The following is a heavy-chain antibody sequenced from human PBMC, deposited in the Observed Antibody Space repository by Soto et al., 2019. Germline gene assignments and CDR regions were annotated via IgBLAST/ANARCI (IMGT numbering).Heavy chain of an antibody. CDR3: ARGPYDYIWGSFDH. V-gene: IGHV4-59*01. Sequence: QVQLQESGPGLVKPSETLSLTCTVSGGSITTYYWSWIRQSPGKGLEWIGYIYDSGTTDYNPSLESRVNISVDTSKNQFSLKLSSVTAADTAVYYCARGPYDYIWGSFDHWGQGTLVTVSS. CDR1: GGSITTYY. D-gene: IGHD3-16*01. J-gene: IGHJ4*02. CDR2: IYDSGTT.